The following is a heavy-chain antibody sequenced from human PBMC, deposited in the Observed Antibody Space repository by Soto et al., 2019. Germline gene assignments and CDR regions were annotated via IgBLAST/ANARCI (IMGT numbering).Heavy chain of an antibody. J-gene: IGHJ4*02. CDR3: ARDGPYDSSGYYNY. CDR2: ISAYNGNT. CDR1: GYTFASYG. D-gene: IGHD3-22*01. Sequence: ASVKVSCKASGYTFASYGISWVRQAPGQGLEWMGWISAYNGNTNYAQKLQGRVTMTTDTSTSTAYMELRSLRSDDTAVYYCARDGPYDSSGYYNYWGQGTLVTVSS. V-gene: IGHV1-18*01.